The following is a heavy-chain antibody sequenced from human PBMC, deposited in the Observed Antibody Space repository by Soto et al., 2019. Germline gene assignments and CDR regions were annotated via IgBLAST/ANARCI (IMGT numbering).Heavy chain of an antibody. D-gene: IGHD2-8*01. CDR1: GFTFSNAW. V-gene: IGHV3-15*07. J-gene: IGHJ6*02. CDR2: IKSKTDGGTT. CDR3: RCPYYYYGMDV. Sequence: GGSLRLSCAASGFTFSNAWMNWVRQAPGKGLEWVGRIKSKTDGGTTDYAAPVKGRFTISRDDSKNTLYLQMNSLKTEDTAVYYCRCPYYYYGMDVWGQGTTVTVSS.